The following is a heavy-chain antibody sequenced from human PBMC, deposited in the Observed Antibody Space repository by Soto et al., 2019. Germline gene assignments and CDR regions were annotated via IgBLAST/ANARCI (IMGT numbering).Heavy chain of an antibody. V-gene: IGHV3-48*01. CDR3: AREYVPRAYYYYMDV. CDR1: GFTFSSYS. Sequence: GGSLRLSCAASGFTFSSYSMNWVRQAPGKGLEWVSYISSSSSTIYYADSVKGRFTISRDNAKNSLYLQMNSLRAEDTAVYYCAREYVPRAYYYYMDVWGKGTTVTVSS. CDR2: ISSSSSTI. J-gene: IGHJ6*03. D-gene: IGHD3-10*01.